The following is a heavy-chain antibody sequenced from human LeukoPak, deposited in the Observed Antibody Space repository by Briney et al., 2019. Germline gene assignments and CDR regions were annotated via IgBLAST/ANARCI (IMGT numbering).Heavy chain of an antibody. CDR1: GGSISSGGYY. Sequence: SQTLSLTCTVSGGSISSGGYYWSWIRQPPGKGLEWIGYIYHSGSTYYNPSLKSRVTISVDRSKNQFSLKLSSVTAADTAVYYCASIAARLFDYWGQGTLVTVSS. D-gene: IGHD6-6*01. V-gene: IGHV4-30-2*01. CDR3: ASIAARLFDY. J-gene: IGHJ4*02. CDR2: IYHSGST.